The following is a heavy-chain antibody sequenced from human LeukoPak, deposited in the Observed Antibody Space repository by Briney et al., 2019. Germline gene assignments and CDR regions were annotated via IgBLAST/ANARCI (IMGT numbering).Heavy chain of an antibody. Sequence: PGGSLRLSCAASGFTFSSYGMHWVRQAPGKGLEWVSAISGSGGSTYYADSVKGRFTISRDNSKNTLYLQMNSLRAEDTAVYYCAKDTTQLLLVHYFDYWGQGTLVTVSS. CDR3: AKDTTQLLLVHYFDY. D-gene: IGHD2-2*01. CDR2: ISGSGGST. J-gene: IGHJ4*02. V-gene: IGHV3-23*01. CDR1: GFTFSSYG.